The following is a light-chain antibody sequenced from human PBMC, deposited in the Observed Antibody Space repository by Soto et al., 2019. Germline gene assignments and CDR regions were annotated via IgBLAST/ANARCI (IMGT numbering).Light chain of an antibody. J-gene: IGKJ1*01. CDR3: QQSYSTTWT. CDR1: QGISTY. CDR2: AAS. Sequence: DIQMTQSPSSLSASVGDRFTITFLASQGISTYLNWYQRKPGKAPKLLIYAASSLQSGVPSRFSGSESETDFTLTISSLQPEDFANYSCQQSYSTTWTFGQGTKVDI. V-gene: IGKV1-39*01.